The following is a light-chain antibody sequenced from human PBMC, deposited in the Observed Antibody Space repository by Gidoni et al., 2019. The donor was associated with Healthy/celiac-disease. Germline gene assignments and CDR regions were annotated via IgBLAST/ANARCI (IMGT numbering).Light chain of an antibody. CDR3: QQYNNWPPLT. J-gene: IGKJ4*01. V-gene: IGKV3-15*01. CDR1: QSVSSN. CDR2: GAS. Sequence: EIVMTQFPATPSVSPGERAPLSCRARQSVSSNLAWYQQKPGQAPRLLIYGASTRATGIPAWFSGSGSGTAFTLTISSLQSEDFAVYYCQQYNNWPPLTFGGGTKVEIK.